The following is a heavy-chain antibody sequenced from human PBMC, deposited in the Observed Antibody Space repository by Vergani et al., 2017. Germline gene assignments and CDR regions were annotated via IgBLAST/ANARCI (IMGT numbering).Heavy chain of an antibody. CDR2: IIPIFGTA. V-gene: IGHV1-69*12. CDR3: ARDGSSSSYYYYYYMDV. CDR1: GGTFSSYA. D-gene: IGHD6-6*01. J-gene: IGHJ6*03. Sequence: QVQLVQSGAEVKKPGSSVKVSCKASGGTFSSYAISWVRQAPGQGLEWMGGIIPIFGTANYAQKFQGRVTITADESTSTAYMELSSLRSEDTAVYYCARDGSSSSYYYYYYMDVWGKGTTVTVSS.